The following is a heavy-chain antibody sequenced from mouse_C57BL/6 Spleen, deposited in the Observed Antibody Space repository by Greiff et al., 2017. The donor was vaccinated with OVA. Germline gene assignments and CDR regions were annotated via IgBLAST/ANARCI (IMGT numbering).Heavy chain of an antibody. D-gene: IGHD2-1*01. CDR3: ARWSYGNHLYAMDY. Sequence: QVQLQQPGAELVMPGASVKLSCKASGYTFTSYWMHWVKQRPGQGLEWIGEIDPSDSYTNYNQKFKGKSTLTVDKSSSTAYMQLSSLTSEDSAVYYCARWSYGNHLYAMDYWGQGTSVTVSS. CDR2: IDPSDSYT. CDR1: GYTFTSYW. V-gene: IGHV1-69*01. J-gene: IGHJ4*01.